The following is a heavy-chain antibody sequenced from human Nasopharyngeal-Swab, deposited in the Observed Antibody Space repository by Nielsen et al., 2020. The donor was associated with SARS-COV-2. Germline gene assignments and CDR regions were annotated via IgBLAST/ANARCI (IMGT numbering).Heavy chain of an antibody. CDR3: AREPVGDYAFDY. J-gene: IGHJ4*02. D-gene: IGHD4-17*01. CDR2: ISDSGGST. V-gene: IGHV3-23*01. Sequence: GESLKISCAASGFTFSSYAMNWVRQAPGKGLEWVSTISDSGGSTYYADSVKGRFTISRDNSKNTLYLQMNSLGAEDTAVYYCAREPVGDYAFDYWGPGTLVTVSS. CDR1: GFTFSSYA.